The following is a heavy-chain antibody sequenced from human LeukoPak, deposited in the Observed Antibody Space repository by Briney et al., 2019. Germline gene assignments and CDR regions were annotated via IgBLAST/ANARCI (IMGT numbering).Heavy chain of an antibody. Sequence: SETLSLTCTVSGASISSITYSWGWIRQPPGKGLQWIGSSYYSGSTDYNSSLKSRVSIFVDTSKNQLSLYLSSVTAADTAVYYCARRHSGSYYGKHWFDPWGQGTLVTVSS. V-gene: IGHV4-39*01. CDR3: ARRHSGSYYGKHWFDP. CDR2: SYYSGST. CDR1: GASISSITYS. D-gene: IGHD1-26*01. J-gene: IGHJ5*02.